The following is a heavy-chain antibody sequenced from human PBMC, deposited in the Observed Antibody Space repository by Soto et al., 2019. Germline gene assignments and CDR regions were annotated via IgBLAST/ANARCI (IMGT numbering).Heavy chain of an antibody. CDR1: GFSLSTEGVA. CDR3: PPRRRTGYFDS. Sequence: QITLKESGPTLVKPTQTLTLTCTFSGFSLSTEGVAVGWIRQPPGKALEWLALIYWDDDNHYSPSLKSRLTHTKDPPKNRVVLTGPNRDPKDTATFYCPPRRRTGYFDSGGKETLVPVS. D-gene: IGHD3-9*01. CDR2: IYWDDDN. V-gene: IGHV2-5*02. J-gene: IGHJ4*02.